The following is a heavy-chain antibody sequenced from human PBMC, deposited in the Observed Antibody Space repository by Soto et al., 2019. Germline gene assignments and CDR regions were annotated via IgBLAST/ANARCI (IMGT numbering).Heavy chain of an antibody. CDR3: AKDLDMSTTVVTAW. J-gene: IGHJ4*02. D-gene: IGHD4-17*01. Sequence: PVGSLRLSCAASGFTFSSYAMSWVRQAPGKGLEWVSAISGSGGSTYYADSVKGRFTISRDNSKNTLYLQMNSLRAEDTAVYYCAKDLDMSTTVVTAWWGQGTLVTVSS. CDR1: GFTFSSYA. CDR2: ISGSGGST. V-gene: IGHV3-23*01.